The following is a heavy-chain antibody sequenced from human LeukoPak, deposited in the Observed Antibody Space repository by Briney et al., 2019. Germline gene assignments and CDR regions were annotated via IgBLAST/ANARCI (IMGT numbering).Heavy chain of an antibody. CDR2: ISRSSGSSI. CDR3: ARDSSGWYYFDY. J-gene: IGHJ4*02. CDR1: GFLFRNYE. V-gene: IGHV3-48*03. Sequence: PGGSLRLFCGASGFLFRNYEKNWVPQAPGEGVEGVSCISRSSGSSIYYADSVKGRFTISRDNAKNSLYLKMNSLRAEDTAVYYCARDSSGWYYFDYWGQGILVTVSS. D-gene: IGHD6-19*01.